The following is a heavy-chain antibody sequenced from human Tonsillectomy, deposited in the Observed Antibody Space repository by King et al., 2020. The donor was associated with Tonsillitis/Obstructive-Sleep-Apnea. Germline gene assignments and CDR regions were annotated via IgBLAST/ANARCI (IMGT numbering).Heavy chain of an antibody. D-gene: IGHD1-26*01. CDR1: GFTFSNYG. CDR3: ARAAWELQHPFDY. J-gene: IGHJ4*02. V-gene: IGHV3-33*03. CDR2: IYFDGSEE. Sequence: HVQLVESGGGVVQPGGSLRLSCAASGFTFSNYGMHWVRQAPGKGLEWVAVIYFDGSEEYYSDSVRGRFTISRDNSKNTLSLQLNSLRAEDTAVYYCARAAWELQHPFDYWGQGTLVTVSS.